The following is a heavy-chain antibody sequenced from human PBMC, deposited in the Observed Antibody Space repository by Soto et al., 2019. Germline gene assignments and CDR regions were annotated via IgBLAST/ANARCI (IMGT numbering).Heavy chain of an antibody. CDR3: AREASVLIPAAQPSRFDS. J-gene: IGHJ4*02. CDR2: ISPYSGYT. D-gene: IGHD2-2*01. CDR1: GYSFMKYG. V-gene: IGHV1-18*01. Sequence: AASVKVSCKGFGYSFMKYGINWGRQAPGQGLEWVGWISPYSGYTHSAQKFHGRLTLTTDTAASTAYMELRILRSADTALYYCAREASVLIPAAQPSRFDSWGQGTLVTVSS.